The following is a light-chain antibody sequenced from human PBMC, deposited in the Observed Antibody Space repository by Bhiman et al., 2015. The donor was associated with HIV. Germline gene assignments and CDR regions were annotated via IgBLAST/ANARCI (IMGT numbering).Light chain of an antibody. J-gene: IGLJ1*01. V-gene: IGLV1-51*02. Sequence: QSVLTQPPSVSAAPGQKVTISCSGSSSNIGNNYVSWYQQFPGTAPKLLIYENNKRASGIPDRFSGSKSGTSASLAITGLQAEDEADYFCQSYDNSLSALVFGTGTKVSVL. CDR1: SSNIGNNY. CDR2: ENN. CDR3: QSYDNSLSALV.